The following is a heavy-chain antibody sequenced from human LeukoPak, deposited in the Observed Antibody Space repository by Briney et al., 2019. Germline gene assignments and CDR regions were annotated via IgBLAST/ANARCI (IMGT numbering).Heavy chain of an antibody. CDR2: ISYDGSNK. CDR1: GFTFSSYG. D-gene: IGHD3-10*01. V-gene: IGHV3-30*18. CDR3: AKDPHYGSGGRYYYYYYGMDV. J-gene: IGHJ6*02. Sequence: GRSLRLSCAASGFTFSSYGMHWVRQAPGKGLEWVAVISYDGSNKYYADSVKGRFTISRDNSKNTLYLQMNSLRAEDTAVYYCAKDPHYGSGGRYYYYYYGMDVWGQGTTVTVSS.